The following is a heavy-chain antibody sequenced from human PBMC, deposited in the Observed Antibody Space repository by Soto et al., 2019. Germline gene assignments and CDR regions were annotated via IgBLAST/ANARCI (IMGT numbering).Heavy chain of an antibody. V-gene: IGHV5-51*01. CDR1: GYSFTTYW. CDR3: ARRATGYYYGMDV. J-gene: IGHJ6*02. D-gene: IGHD3-9*01. Sequence: PGDSLKISCWGSGYSFTTYWIGWVRQMPGKGLEWMGIIYPDDFDTRYSPSFQGQVTISVDESSSIAYLQWSSLKASDTAMYYCARRATGYYYGMDVWGQGTTVTVSS. CDR2: IYPDDFDT.